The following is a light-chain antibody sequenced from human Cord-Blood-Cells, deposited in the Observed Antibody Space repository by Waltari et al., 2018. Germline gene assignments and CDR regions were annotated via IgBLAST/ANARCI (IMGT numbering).Light chain of an antibody. Sequence: DIVITPSPDSLAVSPGERAPTDCNSRQSVLYSSNNKNYLAWYQQKPGQPPKLLIYWASTRESGVPDRFSGSGSGTDFTRTISSLQAEDVAVYYCQQYYRTPWTFGQGTKVEIK. CDR3: QQYYRTPWT. J-gene: IGKJ1*01. CDR2: WAS. CDR1: QSVLYSSNNKNY. V-gene: IGKV4-1*01.